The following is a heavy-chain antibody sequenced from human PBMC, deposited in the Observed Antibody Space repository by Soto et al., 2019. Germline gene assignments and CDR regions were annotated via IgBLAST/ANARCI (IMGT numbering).Heavy chain of an antibody. CDR3: ARDAYCYSSGSSYYYGMDV. D-gene: IGHD3-10*01. CDR1: GVSFSTYY. CDR2: IYDSGRT. Sequence: QVQLRESSPGLVKPSETRSLTSTVSGVSFSTYYWNWIRQPPGKGLEWIAYIYDSGRTNYNPSVTSRVTISVDTSKDQFSLRLSSVTAADTAVYSCARDAYCYSSGSSYYYGMDVWGRGPTVTFS. J-gene: IGHJ6*02. V-gene: IGHV4-59*01.